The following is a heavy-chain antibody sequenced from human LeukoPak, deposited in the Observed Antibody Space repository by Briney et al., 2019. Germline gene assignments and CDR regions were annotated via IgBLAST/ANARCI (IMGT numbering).Heavy chain of an antibody. Sequence: SETLSLTCTVSGGSISSYYWSWFRQPPGKGLEGIGYIYYSGSTNYNPSLKSRVTISVDTSKNQFSLKLSSVTAADTAVYYCARGVTMVRGVIDYYMDVWGKGTTVTVSS. CDR3: ARGVTMVRGVIDYYMDV. J-gene: IGHJ6*03. D-gene: IGHD3-10*01. CDR2: IYYSGST. V-gene: IGHV4-59*01. CDR1: GGSISSYY.